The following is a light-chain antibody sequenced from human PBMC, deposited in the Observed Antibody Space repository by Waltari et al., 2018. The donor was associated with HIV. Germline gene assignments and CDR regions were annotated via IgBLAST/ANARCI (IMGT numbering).Light chain of an antibody. CDR1: DSHTDSFYC. CDR3: SSISGGTLV. J-gene: IGLJ1*01. V-gene: IGLV2-14*01. CDR2: DAS. Sequence: QSALTQPASMSGSPGQSITISCIRLDSHTDSFYCVSWYQHHPGKAPTLVIYDASSPPVVIASRFVGSQSGNTAFLTIFGLQAEDEADFYCSSISGGTLVFGGGTTVTVL.